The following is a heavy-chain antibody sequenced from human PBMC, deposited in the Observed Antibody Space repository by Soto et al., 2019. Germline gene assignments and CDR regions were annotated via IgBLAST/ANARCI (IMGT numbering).Heavy chain of an antibody. D-gene: IGHD6-13*01. Sequence: SETLSLTCTVSGGSISSSSYYWGCIRQPPGKGLEWIGTIYYSGSTYYNPSLKSRVTISVDTSKNQFSLKLSSVTAADTAVYYCARHLDSSWKRAIDYWGQGTLVTVSS. CDR3: ARHLDSSWKRAIDY. J-gene: IGHJ4*02. CDR1: GGSISSSSYY. CDR2: IYYSGST. V-gene: IGHV4-39*01.